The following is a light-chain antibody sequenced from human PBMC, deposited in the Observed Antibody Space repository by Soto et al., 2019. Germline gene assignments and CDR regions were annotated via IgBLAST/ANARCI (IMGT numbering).Light chain of an antibody. V-gene: IGKV1-5*03. J-gene: IGKJ1*01. Sequence: DIQMTQSPSTLSASVGDRVTITCRASQSISSWLAWYQQKPGKAPKILIYKASILESGVPSRFSGSGSGTEFTLTISSLQPDYFATYYCQHYNIYSETFGQGTKVDIK. CDR2: KAS. CDR3: QHYNIYSET. CDR1: QSISSW.